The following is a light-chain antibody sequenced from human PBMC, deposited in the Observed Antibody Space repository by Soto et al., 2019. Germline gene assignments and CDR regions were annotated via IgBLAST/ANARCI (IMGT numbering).Light chain of an antibody. V-gene: IGKV1-9*01. CDR1: QGISSY. Sequence: DIQLTQSPSFLSASVGDRVTITCRASQGISSYLAWYQQKPGRAPRLLIYAASTLQSGVPSRFSGSGSGTEFTLTISSLQPEDFATYYCQQLNSYLALTFGGGTKVET. J-gene: IGKJ4*01. CDR3: QQLNSYLALT. CDR2: AAS.